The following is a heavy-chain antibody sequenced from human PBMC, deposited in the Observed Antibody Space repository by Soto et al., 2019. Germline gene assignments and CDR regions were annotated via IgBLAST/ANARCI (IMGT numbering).Heavy chain of an antibody. J-gene: IGHJ6*02. CDR1: GGSISSSNW. Sequence: QVQLQESGPGLVKPSGTLSLTCAVSGGSISSSNWWSWVRQPPGKGLEWIGEIYHSGSTNYNPSLKGRVTISVDKSKNQFSLKLSSVTAADTAVYYCARDPYGDHVYYYYGMDVWGQGTTVTVSS. CDR2: IYHSGST. CDR3: ARDPYGDHVYYYYGMDV. V-gene: IGHV4-4*02. D-gene: IGHD4-17*01.